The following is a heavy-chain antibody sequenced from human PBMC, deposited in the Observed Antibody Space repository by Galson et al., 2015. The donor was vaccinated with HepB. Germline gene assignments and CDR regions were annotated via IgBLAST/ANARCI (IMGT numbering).Heavy chain of an antibody. V-gene: IGHV1-18*01. D-gene: IGHD1-7*01. CDR1: GYEFNKYG. CDR2: VSGYDGSA. Sequence: SVKVSCKASGYEFNKYGLSWVRQAPGQGLEWMGWVSGYDGSANYAPKFQGTVTMTTEKSTGTAYMEMRSLRSDDTAVYYCARDSRLELHLNNYYSYGMDVWGQGTAVAVS. CDR3: ARDSRLELHLNNYYSYGMDV. J-gene: IGHJ6*02.